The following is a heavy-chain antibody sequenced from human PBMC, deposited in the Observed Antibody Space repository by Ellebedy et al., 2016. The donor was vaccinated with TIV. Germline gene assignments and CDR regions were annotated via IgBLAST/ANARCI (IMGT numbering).Heavy chain of an antibody. J-gene: IGHJ5*02. D-gene: IGHD3-10*01. Sequence: PGGSLRLSCAASGFTFSDYAIHWVRQAPGKGLEWVAVISYDGRSQNFADSVKGRFNVSRDTSKNTLYLQMNSLRAEDTAMYYCARDKWGSGSPYSPYNYFDPWGLGTLVTVSS. CDR2: ISYDGRSQ. V-gene: IGHV3-30*01. CDR1: GFTFSDYA. CDR3: ARDKWGSGSPYSPYNYFDP.